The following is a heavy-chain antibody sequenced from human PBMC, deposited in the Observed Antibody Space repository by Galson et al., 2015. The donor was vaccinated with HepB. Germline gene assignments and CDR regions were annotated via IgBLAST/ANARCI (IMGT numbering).Heavy chain of an antibody. J-gene: IGHJ6*03. D-gene: IGHD6-19*01. Sequence: LSLTCTVSGGSVSSDSYYWSWIRQPPGKGLEWIGYIYYSGSTNYNPSLKSRVTISVDTSKNQFSLKLSSVTAADTAVYYCARSYSSGWGRPVVYYYMDVWGKGTMVTVSS. CDR1: GGSVSSDSYY. CDR2: IYYSGST. V-gene: IGHV4-61*01. CDR3: ARSYSSGWGRPVVYYYMDV.